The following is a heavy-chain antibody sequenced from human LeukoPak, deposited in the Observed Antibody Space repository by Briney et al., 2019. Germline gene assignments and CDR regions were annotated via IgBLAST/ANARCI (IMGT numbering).Heavy chain of an antibody. V-gene: IGHV4-39*01. J-gene: IGHJ5*02. D-gene: IGHD3-3*01. CDR3: ARLRIYDFWSGYYSRWFDP. Sequence: PSETLSLTCTVSGGSFSSSSYYWGWIRQPPGKGLEWIGSIYYSGSTYYNPSLKSRVTISVDTSKNQFSLKLSSVTAADTAVYYCARLRIYDFWSGYYSRWFDPWGQGTLVTVSS. CDR1: GGSFSSSSYY. CDR2: IYYSGST.